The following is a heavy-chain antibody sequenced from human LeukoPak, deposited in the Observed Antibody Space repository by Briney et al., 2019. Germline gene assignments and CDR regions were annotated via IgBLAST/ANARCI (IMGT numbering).Heavy chain of an antibody. CDR3: ASGEWLAQLPY. D-gene: IGHD6-19*01. CDR1: GGSFSGYY. J-gene: IGHJ4*02. CDR2: INHSGST. V-gene: IGHV4-34*01. Sequence: SETLSLTCAVYGGSFSGYYWSWIRQPPGKGLEWIGEINHSGSTNYNPSLKSRVTISVDTSKNQFSLKLSSVTAADTAVYYCASGEWLAQLPYWDQGTLVTVSS.